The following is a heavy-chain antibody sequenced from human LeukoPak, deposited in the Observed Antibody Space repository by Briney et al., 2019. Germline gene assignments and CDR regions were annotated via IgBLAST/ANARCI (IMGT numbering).Heavy chain of an antibody. D-gene: IGHD2-2*02. J-gene: IGHJ4*02. CDR3: ARDAFVVVPAAIPYYFDY. Sequence: GVSLRLSCAASGFTFSSCWMSWVRQAPGKGLEWVANIKQDGSEKYYVDSVKGRFTISRDNAKNSLYLQMNSLRAEDTAVYYCARDAFVVVPAAIPYYFDYWGQGTLVTVSS. CDR2: IKQDGSEK. CDR1: GFTFSSCW. V-gene: IGHV3-7*01.